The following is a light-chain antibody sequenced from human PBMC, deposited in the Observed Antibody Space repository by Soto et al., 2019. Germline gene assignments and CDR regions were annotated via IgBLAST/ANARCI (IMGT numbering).Light chain of an antibody. CDR2: DVS. Sequence: QSALTQPASVSGSPGQSITISCTGTSSDVGGYNYVSWYQQHPGKAPKLMIYDVSNWPSGVSNRFSGSKSGNTASLTISGLQAEDEADYYCSSCTSSSTYVFGTGTKLTVL. V-gene: IGLV2-14*01. CDR3: SSCTSSSTYV. CDR1: SSDVGGYNY. J-gene: IGLJ1*01.